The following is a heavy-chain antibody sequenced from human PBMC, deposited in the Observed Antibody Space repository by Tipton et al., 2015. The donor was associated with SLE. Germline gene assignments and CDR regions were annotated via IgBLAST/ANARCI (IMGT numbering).Heavy chain of an antibody. CDR2: FFHSGST. CDR3: ARSPGRSYFDY. CDR1: GYSISSGYY. V-gene: IGHV4-38-2*02. Sequence: TLSLTCTVPGYSISSGYYWAWIRQPPGKRLEWIGSFFHSGSTYYNPSLNSRVSMSFDTSKNQFSLKLNSVTPADTAVYYCARSPGRSYFDYWGQGTLVTASS. J-gene: IGHJ4*02.